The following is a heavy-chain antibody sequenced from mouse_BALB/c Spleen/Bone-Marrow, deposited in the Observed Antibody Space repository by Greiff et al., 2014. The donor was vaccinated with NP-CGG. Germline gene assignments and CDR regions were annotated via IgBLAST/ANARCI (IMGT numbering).Heavy chain of an antibody. D-gene: IGHD2-10*02. V-gene: IGHV5-4*02. CDR3: ARSRMRYGAMDY. CDR1: GFTFSDYY. J-gene: IGHJ4*01. Sequence: EVQGVESGGGLVKPGGSLKLSCAASGFTFSDYYIYWLRQTPEKWLEWVATISDGGNYSYYPDSVKGRFTISRDNAKNNLYLQMSSLKSEDTAMYYCARSRMRYGAMDYWGQGTSVTVFS. CDR2: ISDGGNYS.